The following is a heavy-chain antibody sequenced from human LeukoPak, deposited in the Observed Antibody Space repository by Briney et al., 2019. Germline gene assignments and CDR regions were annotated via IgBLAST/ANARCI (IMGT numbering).Heavy chain of an antibody. CDR2: IYYSGRT. V-gene: IGHV4-39*02. CDR3: ARDGYSGNDGL. CDR1: GGSISTSYY. D-gene: IGHD5-12*01. J-gene: IGHJ4*02. Sequence: SETLSLTCTVSGGSISTSYYWGWIRQPPGKGLEWIGTIYYSGRTYYNPSLKSRVTIFVDTSKNQFSLKLSSVTAADTAVYYCARDGYSGNDGLWGQGSLVTVSS.